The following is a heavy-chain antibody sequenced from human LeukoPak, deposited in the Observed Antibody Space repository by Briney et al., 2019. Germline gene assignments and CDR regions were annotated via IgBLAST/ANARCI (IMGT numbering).Heavy chain of an antibody. J-gene: IGHJ5*02. CDR3: ARSGSNYVDPLFDP. Sequence: SVKVSCKASGGTFSSYAISWVRQAPGQGLEWMGRIIPILGVANYAQKFQGRVTITADKSTSTAYMELSSLRSEDTAVYYCARSGSNYVDPLFDPWGQGTLVTVSS. V-gene: IGHV1-69*04. CDR1: GGTFSSYA. CDR2: IIPILGVA. D-gene: IGHD4-4*01.